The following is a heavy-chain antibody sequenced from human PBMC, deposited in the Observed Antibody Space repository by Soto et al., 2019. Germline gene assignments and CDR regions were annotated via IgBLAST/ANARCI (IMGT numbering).Heavy chain of an antibody. CDR2: LHSSART. CDR1: GVSIASSPYH. J-gene: IGHJ5*02. CDR3: ATAYTCAKVWRFHP. V-gene: IGHV4-39*01. D-gene: IGHD2-21*01. Sequence: SETLSLTCTVSGVSIASSPYHWAWIRHPPGAQVGFIGSLHSSARTHYPPSLKRRVIISVDTSKNQFSLKPTSVTAADTAIYYCATAYTCAKVWRFHPWGQGALVTVSS.